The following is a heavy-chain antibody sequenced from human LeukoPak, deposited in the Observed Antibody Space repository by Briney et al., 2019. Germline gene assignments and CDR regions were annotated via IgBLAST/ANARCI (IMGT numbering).Heavy chain of an antibody. J-gene: IGHJ4*02. D-gene: IGHD1-14*01. Sequence: PGGSLRLSCAPSGFTLSTYGMTWVRQAPGKGLEWVSGISGSGDNTYYADSVKGRFTVSRDISKNTLYLQMNSLRAEDTAVYYCARDERGFTEDWGQGTLVTVSS. CDR1: GFTLSTYG. V-gene: IGHV3-23*01. CDR2: ISGSGDNT. CDR3: ARDERGFTED.